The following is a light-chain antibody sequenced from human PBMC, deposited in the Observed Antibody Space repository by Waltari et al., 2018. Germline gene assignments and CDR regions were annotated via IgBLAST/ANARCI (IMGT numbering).Light chain of an antibody. Sequence: QSALTQPPSASGPPGQSVTIACTATSRHVAVYPSVSWYQPNPGKAPKLTIYEVTKRPSGVPDRVSGSKSGNTAALSVSGLQAEDEADYHCSSYADSDNLVFGGGTKLTVL. J-gene: IGLJ3*02. CDR1: SRHVAVYPS. CDR3: SSYADSDNLV. CDR2: EVT. V-gene: IGLV2-8*01.